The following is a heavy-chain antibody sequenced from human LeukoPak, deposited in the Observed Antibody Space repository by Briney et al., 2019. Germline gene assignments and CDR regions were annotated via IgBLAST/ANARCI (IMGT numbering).Heavy chain of an antibody. J-gene: IGHJ5*02. CDR3: ARDELSIAATGTVWFDP. CDR2: ISSSSNYI. Sequence: KAGGSLRLSCAASGFTFSSYSMNWVRQAPGKGLERVSSISSSSNYIYCAKSGKALSTISTEKAKTSPYRQLNSLRAEDTAVYDGARDELSIAATGTVWFDPWGQGTLVTVSS. D-gene: IGHD6-13*01. V-gene: IGHV3-21*01. CDR1: GFTFSSYS.